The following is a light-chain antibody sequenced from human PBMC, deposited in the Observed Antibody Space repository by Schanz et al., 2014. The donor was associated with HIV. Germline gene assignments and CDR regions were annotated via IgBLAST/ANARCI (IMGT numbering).Light chain of an antibody. CDR3: HQYNNWPRT. Sequence: EVVMTQFPATLSVSPGEKATLSCRASQSVSNNLAWYQQKPGQTPRLLIYGASTRATDLPARFSGSGSGTDFSLTISSLQSEDFAVYYCHQYNNWPRTFGPGTKVDIK. CDR2: GAS. J-gene: IGKJ3*01. V-gene: IGKV3-15*01. CDR1: QSVSNN.